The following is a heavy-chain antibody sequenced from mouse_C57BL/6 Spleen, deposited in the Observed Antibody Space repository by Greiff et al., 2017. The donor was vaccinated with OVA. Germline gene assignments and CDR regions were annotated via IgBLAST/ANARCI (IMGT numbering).Heavy chain of an antibody. CDR2: FYPGSGRI. Sequence: VKLLESGAELVKPGASVKLSCKASGYTFTEYTIHWVKQRSGQGLEWIGWFYPGSGRIKYNEKLKDQATLTADKSSSTVYMELSRLTSEDSAVYFCARHENSYYEYYFDYWGQGTTLTVSS. CDR3: ARHENSYYEYYFDY. J-gene: IGHJ2*01. CDR1: GYTFTEYT. V-gene: IGHV1-62-2*01. D-gene: IGHD2-12*01.